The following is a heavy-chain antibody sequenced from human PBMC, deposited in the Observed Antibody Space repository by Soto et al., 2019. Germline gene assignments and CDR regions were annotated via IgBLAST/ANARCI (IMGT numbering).Heavy chain of an antibody. CDR2: IIPMFAAT. D-gene: IGHD2-15*01. CDR1: GGSFSDFA. CDR3: ARGGIVAVPAALSSFGDYTNYRFDS. J-gene: IGHJ4*02. V-gene: IGHV1-69*01. Sequence: QVQLAQSGAEVRKPGSSVKVSCRASGGSFSDFAFSWVRQAPGQGLEWMGGIIPMFAATKYAQRCQGRVTITAAASARMVNLALSTLTSDDAAVYYCARGGIVAVPAALSSFGDYTNYRFDSWGQGTLVSVSS.